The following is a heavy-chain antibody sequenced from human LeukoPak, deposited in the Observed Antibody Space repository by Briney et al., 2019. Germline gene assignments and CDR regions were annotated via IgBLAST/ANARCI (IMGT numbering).Heavy chain of an antibody. CDR1: GYSFTSFG. CDR3: VRDLGVDTSMIFFDY. J-gene: IGHJ4*02. V-gene: IGHV1-18*01. CDR2: ISAYNGNT. D-gene: IGHD5-18*01. Sequence: ASVKVSCKASGYSFTSFGISWVRQAPGQGLEWMGWISAYNGNTNYVQKFQGRVTMTTDISTSTAYMELRRLRSDDTAVFYCVRDLGVDTSMIFFDYWGQGTLVTVSS.